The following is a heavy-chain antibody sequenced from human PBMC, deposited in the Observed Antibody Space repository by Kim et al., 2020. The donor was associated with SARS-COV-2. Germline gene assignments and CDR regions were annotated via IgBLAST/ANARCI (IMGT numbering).Heavy chain of an antibody. D-gene: IGHD5-18*01. V-gene: IGHV3-23*01. CDR3: AECLYSYGSDGFDI. Sequence: TDSVRGRLTISRDNSKNTLYLQMTSLTGDDTAVYYCAECLYSYGSDGFDIWGLGTLVTVSS. J-gene: IGHJ3*02.